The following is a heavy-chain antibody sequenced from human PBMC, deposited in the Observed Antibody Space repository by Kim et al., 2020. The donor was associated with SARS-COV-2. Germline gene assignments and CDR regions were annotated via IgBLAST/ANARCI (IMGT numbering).Heavy chain of an antibody. Sequence: SETLSLTCAVYGGSFSGYYWSWIRQPPGKGLEWIGEINHSGSTNYNPSLKSRVTISVDTSKNQFSLKLSSVTAADTAVYYCAREGLAYCGGDCYSPIYYYYYYGMDVWGQGTTVTVSS. D-gene: IGHD2-21*02. V-gene: IGHV4-34*01. CDR3: AREGLAYCGGDCYSPIYYYYYYGMDV. J-gene: IGHJ6*02. CDR1: GGSFSGYY. CDR2: INHSGST.